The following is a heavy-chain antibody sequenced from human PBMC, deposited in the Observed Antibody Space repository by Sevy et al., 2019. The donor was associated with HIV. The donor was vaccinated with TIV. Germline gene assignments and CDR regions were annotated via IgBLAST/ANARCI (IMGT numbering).Heavy chain of an antibody. V-gene: IGHV3-48*03. CDR3: AREQLASAGGGLDH. D-gene: IGHD6-13*01. J-gene: IGHJ5*02. CDR2: TTGSGRNR. Sequence: GSLRLSCVASGFTFSDYDMNWVRQSPGRGLEWIAYTTGSGRNRYYADSVKGRFIISRDNAKSSVFLEMNTLRDEETALYYCAREQLASAGGGLDHWGQGILVTVSS. CDR1: GFTFSDYD.